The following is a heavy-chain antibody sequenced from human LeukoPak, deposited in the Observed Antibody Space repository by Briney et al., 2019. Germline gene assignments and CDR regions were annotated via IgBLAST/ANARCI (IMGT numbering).Heavy chain of an antibody. D-gene: IGHD6-19*01. J-gene: IGHJ6*03. CDR2: IRYDGSNK. CDR1: GFTFSNYG. CDR3: AKDGYSSHYYYYMDV. Sequence: GGSLRLSCAASGFTFSNYGMHWVRQAPGKGLEWVAFIRYDGSNKYYADSVKGRFTISRDNSKNTLYLQMNSLRAEDTAVYYCAKDGYSSHYYYYMDVWGKGTTVTVSS. V-gene: IGHV3-30*02.